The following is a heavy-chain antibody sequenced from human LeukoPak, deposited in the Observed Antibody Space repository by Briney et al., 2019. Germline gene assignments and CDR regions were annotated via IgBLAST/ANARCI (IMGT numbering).Heavy chain of an antibody. J-gene: IGHJ5*02. V-gene: IGHV3-48*04. D-gene: IGHD2-15*01. CDR2: ISSSRSTI. Sequence: GGSLRLSCAASGFTFSSYSMNWVRQAPGKGLEWVSYISSSRSTIYYADSVKGRFTISRDDAKNTLYLQMNSLRAEDTAVYYCVRGGESTWSWGQGTLVTVSS. CDR3: VRGGESTWS. CDR1: GFTFSSYS.